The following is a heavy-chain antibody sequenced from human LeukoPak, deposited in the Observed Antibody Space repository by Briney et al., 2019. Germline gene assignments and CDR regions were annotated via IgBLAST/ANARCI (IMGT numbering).Heavy chain of an antibody. CDR2: ISFDGTSK. CDR3: ARDPYYDILTGFSNWFDP. Sequence: PGGSLRLSCAASEFTFSSYAMHWVRQAPGKGVEWVAVISFDGTSKYYTDSVKGRFTISIDNSKNTLYLQMNSLRAEDTAVYYCARDPYYDILTGFSNWFDPWGQGTLVTVSS. V-gene: IGHV3-30*04. CDR1: EFTFSSYA. D-gene: IGHD3-9*01. J-gene: IGHJ5*02.